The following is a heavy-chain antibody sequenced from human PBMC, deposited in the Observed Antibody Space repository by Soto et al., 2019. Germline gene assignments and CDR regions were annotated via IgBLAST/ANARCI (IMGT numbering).Heavy chain of an antibody. CDR3: ARGGGCSSTSWYRGHYYYYCGMGG. J-gene: IGHJ6*02. V-gene: IGHV1-69*06. D-gene: IGHD2-2*02. Sequence: GASVKVTCKASGGTFSSYAISWVRQAPGQGLEWMGGIIPIFGTANYAQKFQGRVTITADKSTSTAYMELSSLRSEDTAVYYCARGGGCSSTSWYRGHYYYYCGMGGWGRGTTATVSS. CDR1: GGTFSSYA. CDR2: IIPIFGTA.